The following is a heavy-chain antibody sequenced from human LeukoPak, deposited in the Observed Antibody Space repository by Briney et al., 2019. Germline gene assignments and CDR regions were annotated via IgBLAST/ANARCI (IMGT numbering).Heavy chain of an antibody. CDR3: ARVDSDPYYYYYMDV. D-gene: IGHD2-21*01. CDR2: IYYSGSP. J-gene: IGHJ6*03. CDR1: GGSISNYY. V-gene: IGHV4-59*12. Sequence: SETLSLTCTVTGGSISNYYWSWIRQPPGKGLEWIGYIYYSGSPYYNPSLRSRVTISVDRSKNQFSLKLTSVTAADTAVYYCARVDSDPYYYYYMDVWGKGTTVTVSS.